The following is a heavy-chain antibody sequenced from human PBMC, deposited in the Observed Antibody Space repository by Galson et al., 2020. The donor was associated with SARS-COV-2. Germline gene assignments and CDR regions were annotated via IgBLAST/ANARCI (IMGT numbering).Heavy chain of an antibody. Sequence: SETLSLTCSVSGGSISSSSYYWGWIRQPPGKGLQWIGSMYYTGSTYFNPSLKSRVTISVDTSKNQFSLKLSSVTAADTAVYYCARGLDGTGRFNGWDYWGQGTLVTVSS. CDR2: MYYTGST. D-gene: IGHD2-8*02. CDR1: GGSISSSSYY. V-gene: IGHV4-39*01. CDR3: ARGLDGTGRFNGWDY. J-gene: IGHJ4*02.